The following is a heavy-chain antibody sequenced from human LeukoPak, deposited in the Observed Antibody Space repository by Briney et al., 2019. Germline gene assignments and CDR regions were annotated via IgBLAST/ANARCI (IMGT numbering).Heavy chain of an antibody. CDR3: ARDHSSSWRTHYFDY. V-gene: IGHV1-18*01. Sequence: ASVKVSCKASGYTFTSYGIRWVRQAPGQGLEWMGWISAYNGNTNYAQKLQGRVTMTTDTSTSTAYMELRSLRSDDTAVYYCARDHSSSWRTHYFDYWGQGTLVTVSS. CDR2: ISAYNGNT. CDR1: GYTFTSYG. J-gene: IGHJ4*02. D-gene: IGHD6-13*01.